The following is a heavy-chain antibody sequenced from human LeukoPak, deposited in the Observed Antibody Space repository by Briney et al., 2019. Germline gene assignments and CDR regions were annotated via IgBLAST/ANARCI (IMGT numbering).Heavy chain of an antibody. J-gene: IGHJ4*02. CDR3: AKDWYYGSGSFPPAIDY. CDR2: INSDGSTT. Sequence: GGSLRLSCAASGFNFSSYWMHWVRHAPGKGLVWVSRINSDGSTTSYADSVKGRFTISRDNSKNTLYLQMDSLTPEDTAVYYCAKDWYYGSGSFPPAIDYWGQGTLVTVSS. CDR1: GFNFSSYW. V-gene: IGHV3-74*01. D-gene: IGHD3-10*01.